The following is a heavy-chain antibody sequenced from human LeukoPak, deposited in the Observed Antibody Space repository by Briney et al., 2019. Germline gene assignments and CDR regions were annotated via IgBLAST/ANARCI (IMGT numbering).Heavy chain of an antibody. CDR2: ISSNGGNT. CDR3: VKGFPHYYDRSGFRAFDV. V-gene: IGHV3-64D*09. D-gene: IGHD3-22*01. Sequence: GGSLRLSCSASGFTFSFYAMGWVRQAPGKGLEYVSAISSNGGNTYYADSVKGRFTISRDNSKNTLYLQMNSLRADDTAVYYCVKGFPHYYDRSGFRAFDVMGQGTIVTVSS. CDR1: GFTFSFYA. J-gene: IGHJ3*01.